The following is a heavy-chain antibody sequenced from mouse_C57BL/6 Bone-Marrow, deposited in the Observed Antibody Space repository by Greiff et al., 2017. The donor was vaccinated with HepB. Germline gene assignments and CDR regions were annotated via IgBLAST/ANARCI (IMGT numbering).Heavy chain of an antibody. CDR3: ARVSIYYYGSDPYYFDY. CDR1: GYTFTSYW. J-gene: IGHJ2*01. CDR2: IYPGSGST. Sequence: QVQLQQPGAELVKPGASVKMSCKASGYTFTSYWITWVKQRPGQGLEWIGDIYPGSGSTNYNEKFKSKATLTVDTSSSTAYMQLSSLTSEDSAVYYCARVSIYYYGSDPYYFDYWGQGTTLTVSS. V-gene: IGHV1-55*01. D-gene: IGHD1-1*01.